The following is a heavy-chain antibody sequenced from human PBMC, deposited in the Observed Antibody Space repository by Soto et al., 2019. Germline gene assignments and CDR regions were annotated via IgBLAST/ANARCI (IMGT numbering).Heavy chain of an antibody. V-gene: IGHV3-30*03. Sequence: GGSLRLSCAASVFTFAHYAMHWVRHSPGKGLEWVAFMSHDENRKLYADSVKGRFTISRDNSKNTLYLQMGSLRAEDMAVYYCARGQLRLGELSALDYWGQGTLVTVSS. CDR2: MSHDENRK. J-gene: IGHJ4*02. D-gene: IGHD3-16*02. CDR1: VFTFAHYA. CDR3: ARGQLRLGELSALDY.